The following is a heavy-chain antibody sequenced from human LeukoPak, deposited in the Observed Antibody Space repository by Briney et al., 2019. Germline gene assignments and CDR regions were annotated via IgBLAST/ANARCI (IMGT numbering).Heavy chain of an antibody. V-gene: IGHV4-39*01. CDR2: IYYSGST. CDR3: AGRAVMDV. Sequence: PSETLSLTCTVSGGSISSSSYYWGWIRQPPGKGLEWIGSIYYSGSTYYNPSLKSRVTISVDTSKNQFSLKLSSVTAADTAVYYCAGRAVMDVWGKGTTVTVSS. CDR1: GGSISSSSYY. J-gene: IGHJ6*03.